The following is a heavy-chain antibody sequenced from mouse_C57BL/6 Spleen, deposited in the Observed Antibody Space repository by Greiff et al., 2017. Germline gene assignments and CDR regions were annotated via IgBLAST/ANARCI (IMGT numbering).Heavy chain of an antibody. J-gene: IGHJ2*01. CDR1: GYTFTSYW. CDR3: ARDKLSREGFFDY. Sequence: QVQLQQSGAELVKPGASVKLSCKASGYTFTSYWMHWVKQRPGQGLEWIGMIHPNSGSTNYNEKFKSKATLTVDKSSSTAYMQLSSLTSEDSAVYYCARDKLSREGFFDYWGQGTTLTVSS. D-gene: IGHD3-3*01. V-gene: IGHV1-64*01. CDR2: IHPNSGST.